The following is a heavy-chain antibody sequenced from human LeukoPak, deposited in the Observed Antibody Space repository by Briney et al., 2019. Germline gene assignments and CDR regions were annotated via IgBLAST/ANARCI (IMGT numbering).Heavy chain of an antibody. CDR1: GYAVTSYG. CDR2: ISAYNGNT. Sequence: ASVKVSFKASGYAVTSYGISWVRQAPGQGLEWMGLISAYNGNTNYAQNLQGRGTMTTDTSTSTAYMELRSLRSDDTAVYYCARGTTIFGVSLSAFDIWGQGTMVTVSS. D-gene: IGHD3-3*01. CDR3: ARGTTIFGVSLSAFDI. V-gene: IGHV1-18*01. J-gene: IGHJ3*02.